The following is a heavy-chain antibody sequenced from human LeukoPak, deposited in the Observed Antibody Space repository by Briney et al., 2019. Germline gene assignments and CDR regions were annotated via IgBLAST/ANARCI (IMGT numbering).Heavy chain of an antibody. Sequence: GGSLRLSCAASGFTFDDYAMPWVRQAPGKGLEWVSGISWNRGSIGYADSVKGRFTISRDNAKNSLYLQMNSLRAEDTALYYCAKDPYPGVYCTGGVCYSYFDYWGQGTLVTVSS. V-gene: IGHV3-9*01. D-gene: IGHD2-8*02. J-gene: IGHJ4*02. CDR2: ISWNRGSI. CDR1: GFTFDDYA. CDR3: AKDPYPGVYCTGGVCYSYFDY.